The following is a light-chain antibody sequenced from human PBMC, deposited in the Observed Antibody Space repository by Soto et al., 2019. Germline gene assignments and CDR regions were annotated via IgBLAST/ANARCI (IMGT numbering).Light chain of an antibody. Sequence: QSALTQPASVSGSPGQSITISCTGTSSDVGAYNYVSWYQQHPGQAPKLMIYDVSNRPSGVSDRFSGSKSGNTASLTSSGLQAEDEADYYCYSCSRSSGTRYVFGTGTKLTVL. CDR2: DVS. CDR3: YSCSRSSGTRYV. CDR1: SSDVGAYNY. J-gene: IGLJ1*01. V-gene: IGLV2-14*03.